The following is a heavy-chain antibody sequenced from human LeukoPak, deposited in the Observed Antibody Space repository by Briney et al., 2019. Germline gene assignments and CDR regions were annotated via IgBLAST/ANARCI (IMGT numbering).Heavy chain of an antibody. V-gene: IGHV3-7*03. CDR1: GFTFSSYW. J-gene: IGHJ4*02. D-gene: IGHD2-2*01. CDR3: ASQPAAADVDS. CDR2: IKQDGSKK. Sequence: GGSLRRSCSASGFTFSSYWMTWVRQAPGKGLEGVANIKQDGSKKSYVDSVKGRFTISRDNAKTSLYLHMNSLRAADTGVYYCASQPAAADVDSSGQGNLVTVSP.